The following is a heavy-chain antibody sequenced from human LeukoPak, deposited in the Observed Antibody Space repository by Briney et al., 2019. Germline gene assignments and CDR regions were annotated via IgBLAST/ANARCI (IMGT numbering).Heavy chain of an antibody. V-gene: IGHV3-30*02. J-gene: IGHJ3*02. CDR3: AKESLGLASAFDI. Sequence: GGSLRLSCAASGFTFSSYGMHWVRQAPGKGLEWVSFIRYDGSNEYYADSVRGRFTISRDNSKNTLYLQMNSLRAEDTAVYYCAKESLGLASAFDIWGQGTMVTVSS. CDR2: IRYDGSNE. D-gene: IGHD3-16*01. CDR1: GFTFSSYG.